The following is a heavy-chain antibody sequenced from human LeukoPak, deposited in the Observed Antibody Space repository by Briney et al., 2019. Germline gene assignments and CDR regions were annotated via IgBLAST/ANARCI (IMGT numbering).Heavy chain of an antibody. V-gene: IGHV3-30*18. CDR3: ANFGDAYDAFDI. CDR2: ISYDGSNK. CDR1: GFTFSSYG. Sequence: GGSLRLSCAASGFTFSSYGMHWVRQAPGKGLEWVAVISYDGSNKYYADSVKGRFTISRDNSKNTLYLQMNSLRAEDTAVYYCANFGDAYDAFDIWGQGTMVTVSS. D-gene: IGHD5-24*01. J-gene: IGHJ3*02.